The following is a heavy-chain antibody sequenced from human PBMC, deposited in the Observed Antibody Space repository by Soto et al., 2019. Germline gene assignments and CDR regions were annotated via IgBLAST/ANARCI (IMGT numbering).Heavy chain of an antibody. D-gene: IGHD3-22*01. CDR3: ARSGRSGYYYYYGMDV. V-gene: IGHV4-59*01. CDR1: GYSISGYY. CDR2: IYESGSI. J-gene: IGHJ6*02. Sequence: LSLTCTVSGYSISGYYWIWIRQPPLKGLEWIGYIYESGSINYNPSLKSRVTMSIDTSKNQFSLRLSSVTAAGTAVYYCARSGRSGYYYYYGMDVWGQGTTVTVSS.